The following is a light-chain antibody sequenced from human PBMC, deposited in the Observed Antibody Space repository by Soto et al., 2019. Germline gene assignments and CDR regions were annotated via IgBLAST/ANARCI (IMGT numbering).Light chain of an antibody. CDR2: GIS. J-gene: IGKJ4*01. CDR3: QQYNNWPLT. V-gene: IGKV3-15*01. Sequence: EIVMTQSPATLSVSPGERVTLSCRASQSVSSNLAWYQQKPGQAPRLLIYGISTRDTGLPARFSGSGSETEFTLTISSLQSEDFAVYYCQQYNNWPLTFGGGTKVEIK. CDR1: QSVSSN.